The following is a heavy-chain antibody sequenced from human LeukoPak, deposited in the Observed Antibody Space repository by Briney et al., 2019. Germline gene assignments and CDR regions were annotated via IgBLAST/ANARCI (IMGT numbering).Heavy chain of an antibody. D-gene: IGHD6-19*01. CDR3: ARDLAVAGTRHESFDI. V-gene: IGHV3-23*01. Sequence: GGSLRLSCAASGFTFSDSAMSCVRQAPGKGLEWVSLISFSGGSTYYADSVKGRFTISRDNSKDTLYLQMTSLSAEDTAIYYCARDLAVAGTRHESFDIWGQGTMVTVSS. CDR2: ISFSGGST. J-gene: IGHJ3*02. CDR1: GFTFSDSA.